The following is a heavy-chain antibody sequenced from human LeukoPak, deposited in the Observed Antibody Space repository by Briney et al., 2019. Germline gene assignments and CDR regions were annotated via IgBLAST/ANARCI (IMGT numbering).Heavy chain of an antibody. J-gene: IGHJ5*02. CDR2: ISAYNGNT. V-gene: IGHV1-18*01. D-gene: IGHD4-17*01. Sequence: ASVKVSCKASGYTFTSYGISWVGQAPGQGGEGMGWISAYNGNTNYAQKLQGRVTITTDTFTSTAYMELRSLRSDDTAVYYCARGGDHNRFDPWGQGTLVTVSS. CDR1: GYTFTSYG. CDR3: ARGGDHNRFDP.